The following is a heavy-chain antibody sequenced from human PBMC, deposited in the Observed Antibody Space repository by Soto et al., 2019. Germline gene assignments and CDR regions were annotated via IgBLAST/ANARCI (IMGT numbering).Heavy chain of an antibody. D-gene: IGHD1-26*01. J-gene: IGHJ4*02. CDR3: AKGKGVGATPDGANC. Sequence: EVQVLESGGGLVQPGGSLRLSCAASGFTFTANGMTWVRQAPGKGLEWVSGVRSDGDTTYNAESVKGRFTVSRDTSKNAVYLQMNSLRVEDTAVYYCAKGKGVGATPDGANCWGQGTLVTVSP. CDR1: GFTFTANG. CDR2: VRSDGDTT. V-gene: IGHV3-23*01.